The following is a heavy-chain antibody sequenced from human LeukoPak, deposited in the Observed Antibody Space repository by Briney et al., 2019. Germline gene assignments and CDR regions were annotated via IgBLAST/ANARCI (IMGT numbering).Heavy chain of an antibody. CDR2: INHSGST. Sequence: SETLSLTCAVYGGSFSGYYWSWIRQPPGKGLEWIWEINHSGSTNYNPSLKSRVTISVDTSTNQFSLKLSSVTAADTAVYYCARDADSNGYYSPLGYWGQGTLVTVSS. J-gene: IGHJ4*02. D-gene: IGHD3-22*01. V-gene: IGHV4-34*01. CDR1: GGSFSGYY. CDR3: ARDADSNGYYSPLGY.